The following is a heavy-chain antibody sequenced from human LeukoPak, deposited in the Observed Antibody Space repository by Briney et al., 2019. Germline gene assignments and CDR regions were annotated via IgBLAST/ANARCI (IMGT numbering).Heavy chain of an antibody. CDR2: IFPSGGEI. V-gene: IGHV3-23*01. J-gene: IGHJ4*02. Sequence: GGSLRLSCEASGFTFSTFAMIWVRQPPGKGLEWVSSIFPSGGEIHYADSVRGRFTISRDNSKSTPSLQMNSLRAEDTAIYYCATYRQVLLPFESWGQGTLVTVSS. CDR1: GFTFSTFA. CDR3: ATYRQVLLPFES. D-gene: IGHD2/OR15-2a*01.